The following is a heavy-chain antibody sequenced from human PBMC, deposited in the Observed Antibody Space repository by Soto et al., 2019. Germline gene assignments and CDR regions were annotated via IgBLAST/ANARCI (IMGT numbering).Heavy chain of an antibody. V-gene: IGHV4-31*11. D-gene: IGHD3-22*01. Sequence: SETLSLTCAVSGDSISSGAYYWSWIRQHPGKGLEWIGYISYSGRTYYNPSLKSRLTISLDTSENQFSLKLTSVTAADTAMYYFARARQYYDCELDPWGQGTPVTGSS. CDR2: ISYSGRT. J-gene: IGHJ5*02. CDR3: ARARQYYDCELDP. CDR1: GDSISSGAYY.